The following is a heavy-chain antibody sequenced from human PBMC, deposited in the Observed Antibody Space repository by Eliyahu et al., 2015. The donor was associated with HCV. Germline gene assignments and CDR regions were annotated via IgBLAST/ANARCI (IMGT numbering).Heavy chain of an antibody. J-gene: IGHJ5*02. D-gene: IGHD6-19*01. CDR2: IHYSGST. CDR1: GGSXTTXY. Sequence: QVQLQESGPGLVKPSETLSLTCTXXGGSXTTXYWSWXRQPPGKGLEWIGYIHYSGSTNYNPXLKXRVTISLDTSKNQFSLKLTSVTAADTAVYFCASGGGGIAVAGTGGWFDPWGQGTLVTVSS. V-gene: IGHV4-59*01. CDR3: ASGGGGIAVAGTGGWFDP.